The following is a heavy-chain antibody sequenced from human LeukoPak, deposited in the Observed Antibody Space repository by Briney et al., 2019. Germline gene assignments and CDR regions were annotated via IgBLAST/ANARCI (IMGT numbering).Heavy chain of an antibody. Sequence: PGGSLRLSCAASGFTYNYYSMNWLRQAPGKGLEWVSSISSSSRYIYYADSVKGGFTISRDNAKNSLYLQMNSLRAEDTAVYYCARDREEDYYMDVWGKGTTVTVSS. CDR1: GFTYNYYS. CDR2: ISSSSRYI. CDR3: ARDREEDYYMDV. J-gene: IGHJ6*03. V-gene: IGHV3-21*01. D-gene: IGHD3-10*01.